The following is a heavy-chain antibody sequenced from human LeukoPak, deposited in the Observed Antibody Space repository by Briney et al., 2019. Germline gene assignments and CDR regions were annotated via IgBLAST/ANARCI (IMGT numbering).Heavy chain of an antibody. CDR3: ARDDSSGYYIDY. V-gene: IGHV4-30-4*07. Sequence: PSETLSLTCEVSGDSLSSGGYSWSWIRQPPGKGLEWIGYIRYSGSTYYNPSLKSRLTMSVEASKTQFSLRLSSVTAADTAVYYCARDDSSGYYIDYWGQGTLVTVSS. CDR2: IRYSGST. D-gene: IGHD3-22*01. CDR1: GDSLSSGGYS. J-gene: IGHJ4*02.